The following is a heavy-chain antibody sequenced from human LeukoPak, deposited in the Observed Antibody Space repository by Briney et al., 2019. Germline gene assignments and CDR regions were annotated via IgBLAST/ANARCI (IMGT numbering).Heavy chain of an antibody. CDR1: GFTFSGYG. Sequence: GGSLRLSCAASGFTFSGYGMNWVRQAPGKGLEWVSYISSNSRSIEYADSVKGRFTISRDNAKNSLYLQMNSLRAEDTAVYYCARDYTGGWNDYWGQGTLVTVSS. D-gene: IGHD7-27*01. V-gene: IGHV3-48*01. CDR2: ISSNSRSI. J-gene: IGHJ4*02. CDR3: ARDYTGGWNDY.